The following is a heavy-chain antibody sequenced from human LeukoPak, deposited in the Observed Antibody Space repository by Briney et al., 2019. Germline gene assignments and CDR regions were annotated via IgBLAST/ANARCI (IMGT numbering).Heavy chain of an antibody. D-gene: IGHD1-26*01. Sequence: SETLSLTCSVSGGSIITTSYYWGWIRQPPGKGLEWIGSINYSGSAYYHPSLNSRSTISVDTSKNHLPLKLNSVPAAVPPVSYCAGDDGGSTGRFDPSGAGTLVSVSS. J-gene: IGHJ5*02. CDR3: AGDDGGSTGRFDP. CDR2: INYSGSA. CDR1: GGSIITTSYY. V-gene: IGHV4-39*06.